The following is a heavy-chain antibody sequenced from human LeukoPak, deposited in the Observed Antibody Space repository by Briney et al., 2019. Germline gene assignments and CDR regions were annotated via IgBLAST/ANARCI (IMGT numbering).Heavy chain of an antibody. Sequence: PSETLSLTCAVYGGSFSGYYWSWIRQPPGKGLEWIGEINHSGSTNYNPSLKSRVTISVDTSKNQFSLKLSSVTAADTAVYYCAREADYSGSYYFDPWGQGTLVTVSS. CDR3: AREADYSGSYYFDP. V-gene: IGHV4-34*01. J-gene: IGHJ5*02. D-gene: IGHD1-26*01. CDR2: INHSGST. CDR1: GGSFSGYY.